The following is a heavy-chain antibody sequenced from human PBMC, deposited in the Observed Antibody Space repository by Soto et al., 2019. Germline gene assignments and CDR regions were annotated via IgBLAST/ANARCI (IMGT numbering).Heavy chain of an antibody. D-gene: IGHD6-13*01. CDR2: IYSGGST. CDR1: GFTVSSNY. V-gene: IGHV3-66*01. J-gene: IGHJ6*03. Sequence: GGSLRLSCAASGFTVSSNYMSWVRQAPGKGLEWVSVIYSGGSTYYADSVKGRFTISRDNSKNTLYLQMNSLRAEDTAVYYCARVVPGIAAAGTRYYYYYYMDVWGKGTTVTVSS. CDR3: ARVVPGIAAAGTRYYYYYYMDV.